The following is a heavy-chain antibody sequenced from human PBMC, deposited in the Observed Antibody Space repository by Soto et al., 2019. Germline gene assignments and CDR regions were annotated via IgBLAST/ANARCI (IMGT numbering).Heavy chain of an antibody. Sequence: GGSLRLSCAVSGFTFDDNAMHWVRQAPEKGLEWVSGINWKSDIGYADSVKDRFTISSDNAENSLYLQMNSMGAEDTALYYCAISQDRGGRTTFIYWGQGTQVTVSS. V-gene: IGHV3-9*01. CDR2: INWKSDI. CDR1: GFTFDDNA. CDR3: AISQDRGGRTTFIY. D-gene: IGHD3-16*01. J-gene: IGHJ4*02.